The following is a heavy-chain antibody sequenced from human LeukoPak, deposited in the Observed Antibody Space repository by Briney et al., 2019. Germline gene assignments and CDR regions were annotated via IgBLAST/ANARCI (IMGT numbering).Heavy chain of an antibody. CDR1: GFTFSSYG. J-gene: IGHJ4*02. Sequence: GGSLRLPCAASGFTFSSYGMHWVRQAPGKGLDWVAVISNDGSKKYYADSVKGRFTISRDNSKNTLSLQVSSLRTEDTAVYYCAKDRYSYAFEYSDSWGQGTLVTVSS. V-gene: IGHV3-30*18. CDR2: ISNDGSKK. D-gene: IGHD5-18*01. CDR3: AKDRYSYAFEYSDS.